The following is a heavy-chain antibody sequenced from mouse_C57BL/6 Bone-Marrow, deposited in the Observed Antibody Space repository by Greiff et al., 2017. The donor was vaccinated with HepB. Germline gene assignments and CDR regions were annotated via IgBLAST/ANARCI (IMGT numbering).Heavy chain of an antibody. CDR2: INPGSGGT. Sequence: QVQLQQSGAELVRPGPSVKVSCKASGYAFTNYLIEWVKQRPGQGLEWIGVINPGSGGTNYNEKFKGKATLTADKSSSTAYMQLSSLTSEDSAVYFCARYYSGGFDYWGQGTTLTVSS. CDR1: GYAFTNYL. J-gene: IGHJ2*01. CDR3: ARYYSGGFDY. V-gene: IGHV1-54*01. D-gene: IGHD1-1*01.